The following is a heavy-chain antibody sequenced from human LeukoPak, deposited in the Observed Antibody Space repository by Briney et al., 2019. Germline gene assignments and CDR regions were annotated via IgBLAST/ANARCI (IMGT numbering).Heavy chain of an antibody. CDR1: GFTFSNYW. D-gene: IGHD2-15*01. CDR3: AREDQPRGTFDY. V-gene: IGHV3-7*05. J-gene: IGHJ4*02. CDR2: IKQGGSEK. Sequence: GGSLRLSCAASGFTFSNYWMTWVRQAPGKGLEWVANIKQGGSEKYYVDSVKGRFTISRDNAKNSLYLQMNSLRAEDTALYYCAREDQPRGTFDYWGQGILVTVSS.